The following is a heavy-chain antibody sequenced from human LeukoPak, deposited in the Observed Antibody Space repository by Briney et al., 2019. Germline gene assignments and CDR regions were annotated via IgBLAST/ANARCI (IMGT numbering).Heavy chain of an antibody. CDR2: INPSGGST. CDR3: ATAYSSSWYGDY. J-gene: IGHJ4*02. V-gene: IGHV1-46*01. D-gene: IGHD6-13*01. CDR1: GYTFTSYY. Sequence: GASVKVSCKASGYTFTSYYMHWVRQAPGQGLEWMGIINPSGGSTSYAQKFQGRVTMTEDTSTDTAYMELSSLRSEDTAVYYCATAYSSSWYGDYWGQGTLVTVSS.